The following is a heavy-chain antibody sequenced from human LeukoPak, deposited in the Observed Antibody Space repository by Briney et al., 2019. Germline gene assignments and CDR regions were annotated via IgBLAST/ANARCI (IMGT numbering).Heavy chain of an antibody. Sequence: SGPTLVNPTQTLTLTCTFSGFSLSTSGMCVSWIRQPPGNALEWLARIDWDDDKYYSTSLKTRLTISKDTSKNQVVLTMTNMDPVDTATYYCARSNITMVRGPPMGYYYYGMDVWGKGTTVTVSS. CDR2: IDWDDDK. D-gene: IGHD3-10*01. V-gene: IGHV2-70*11. CDR1: GFSLSTSGMC. CDR3: ARSNITMVRGPPMGYYYYGMDV. J-gene: IGHJ6*04.